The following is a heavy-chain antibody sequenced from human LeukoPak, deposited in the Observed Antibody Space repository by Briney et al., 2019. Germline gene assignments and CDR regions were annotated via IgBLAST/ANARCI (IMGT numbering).Heavy chain of an antibody. Sequence: SETLSLTCTVCVGSISSYHWSWIRQPPGKGLEWIGYIYYSESTNYNPSLKSRVTISVDTSKNQFSLKLSSVTAADTAVYYCASVYGGSKKLDYWGQGTLVTVSS. CDR1: VGSISSYH. D-gene: IGHD5-12*01. CDR2: IYYSEST. V-gene: IGHV4-59*01. CDR3: ASVYGGSKKLDY. J-gene: IGHJ4*02.